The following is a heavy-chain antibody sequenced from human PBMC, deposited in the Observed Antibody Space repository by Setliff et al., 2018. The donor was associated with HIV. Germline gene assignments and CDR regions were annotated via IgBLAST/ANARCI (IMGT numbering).Heavy chain of an antibody. D-gene: IGHD2-15*01. CDR1: GGSFSGYY. Sequence: PSETLSLTCAVYGGSFSGYYWTWIHQPPGRGLEWIGEIIHSGGTNYNRSLKSRVTISVDTSKNQFSLNLSSVTAADTAVYYCARGGLGVVGAIDYWSQGTLVTVSS. J-gene: IGHJ4*02. CDR2: IIHSGGT. V-gene: IGHV4-34*01. CDR3: ARGGLGVVGAIDY.